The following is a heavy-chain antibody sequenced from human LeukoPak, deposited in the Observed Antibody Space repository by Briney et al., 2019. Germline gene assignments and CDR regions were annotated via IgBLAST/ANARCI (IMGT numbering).Heavy chain of an antibody. Sequence: ASVKVSCKASDYTFISYGINWVRQAPGQGLEWMGWISGYNGNTNYAQKFQGRVTMTRDTSISTAYMELSRLRSDDTAVYYCARAGLVVPAASYYYYYMDVWGKGTTVTISS. D-gene: IGHD2-2*01. CDR3: ARAGLVVPAASYYYYYMDV. J-gene: IGHJ6*03. V-gene: IGHV1-18*01. CDR2: ISGYNGNT. CDR1: DYTFISYG.